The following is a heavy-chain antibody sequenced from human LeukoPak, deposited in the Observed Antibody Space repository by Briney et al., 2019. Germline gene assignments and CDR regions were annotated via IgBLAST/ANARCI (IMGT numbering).Heavy chain of an antibody. CDR2: ISYDGSNK. D-gene: IGHD3-3*01. V-gene: IGHV3-30*18. Sequence: GRSLRLSSAAAGFAFRVSGMHWVHQAQGKRLGRVAHISYDGSNKYYVDSVKGRFTISRDNSKKTLYLEMNSLRAEDTAVYYCAKVAGYYDSWGAFDIWGQGTMVTVSS. J-gene: IGHJ3*02. CDR3: AKVAGYYDSWGAFDI. CDR1: GFAFRVSG.